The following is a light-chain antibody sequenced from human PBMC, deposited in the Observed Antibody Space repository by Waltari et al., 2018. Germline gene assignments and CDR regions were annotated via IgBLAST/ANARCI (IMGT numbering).Light chain of an antibody. V-gene: IGKV1-39*01. CDR1: KTISRY. J-gene: IGKJ2*01. CDR3: QQSYTTPQT. Sequence: DIQMHQSPSSLSASVGDRVTSTCRASKTISRYLNWYQQKARIAPNLLIYAVSRLQSGVPSRFSGSGSGTDFTLTISSLQPEDFATYYCQQSYTTPQTFGQGTKLEIK. CDR2: AVS.